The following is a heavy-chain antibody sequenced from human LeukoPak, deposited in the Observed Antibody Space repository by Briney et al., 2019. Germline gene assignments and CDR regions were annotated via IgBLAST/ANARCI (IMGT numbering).Heavy chain of an antibody. V-gene: IGHV4-39*01. CDR2: IYYSGRT. J-gene: IGHJ4*02. CDR1: GGSISSSSYY. CDR3: ARSMGREFDY. Sequence: PSETLSLTCTVSGGSISSSSYYWGWIRQPPGKGLEWIGSIYYSGRTYYNPSLKSRVTISVDTSKNQFSLKLSSVTAADTAVYYCARSMGREFDYWGQGTLVTVSS. D-gene: IGHD3-10*01.